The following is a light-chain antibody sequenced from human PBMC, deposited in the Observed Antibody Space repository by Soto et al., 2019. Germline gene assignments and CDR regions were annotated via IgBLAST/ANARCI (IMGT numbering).Light chain of an antibody. CDR3: QQYGSSPLT. Sequence: EIVLTQSPGTLSLSPGESATLSCRASQTVNRYFLASYQQRPAQAPRLVIYGAFTRASGIPARFTGSGSGTDFTLSITRLEPEDFAVYFCQQYGSSPLTFGGGTRVEIK. J-gene: IGKJ4*01. CDR1: QTVNRYF. V-gene: IGKV3-20*01. CDR2: GAF.